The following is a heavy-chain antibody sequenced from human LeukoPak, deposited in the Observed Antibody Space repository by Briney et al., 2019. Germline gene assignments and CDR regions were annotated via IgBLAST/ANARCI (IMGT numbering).Heavy chain of an antibody. J-gene: IGHJ4*02. CDR1: GGTFSSYA. Sequence: SVKVSCKASGGTFSSYAISWVRQAPGQGLEWMGRIIPILGIANYAQKFRGRVTITADKSTSTAYMELSSLRSEDTAVYYCNLWGSYRNEQIFDYWGQGTLVTVSS. CDR2: IIPILGIA. D-gene: IGHD3-16*02. V-gene: IGHV1-69*04. CDR3: NLWGSYRNEQIFDY.